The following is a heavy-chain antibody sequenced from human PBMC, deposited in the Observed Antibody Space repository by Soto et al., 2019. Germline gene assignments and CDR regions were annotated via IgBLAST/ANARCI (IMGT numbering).Heavy chain of an antibody. D-gene: IGHD3-10*01. V-gene: IGHV4-4*02. CDR3: ATGRVLYGSEY. CDR1: GGSISSSNW. CDR2: IYHSGST. Sequence: PSETLSLTCAVSGGSISSSNWWSWVRQPPGKGLEWIGEIYHSGSTNYNPSLKSRVTMSVDKSKNQFSLKLSSVTTADTALYYCATGRVLYGSEYWGQGTLVTAPQ. J-gene: IGHJ4*02.